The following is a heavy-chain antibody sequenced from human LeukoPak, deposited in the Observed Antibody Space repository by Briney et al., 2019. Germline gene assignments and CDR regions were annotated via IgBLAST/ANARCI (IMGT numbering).Heavy chain of an antibody. CDR1: GFSFSSYW. V-gene: IGHV3-7*01. D-gene: IGHD1-26*01. J-gene: IGHJ4*02. Sequence: GGSLRLSRAVSGFSFSSYWMSWVRQAPGKGLEWVANINQDGSEKYYVDSLKGRFTISRDNAKNSLYLQLNNLRAEDTAVYYCARDKIVGATYFDYWGQGTLVTVSS. CDR2: INQDGSEK. CDR3: ARDKIVGATYFDY.